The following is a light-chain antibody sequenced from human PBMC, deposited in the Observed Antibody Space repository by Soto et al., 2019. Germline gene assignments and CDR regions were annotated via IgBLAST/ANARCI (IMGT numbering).Light chain of an antibody. Sequence: QSVLTQPPSVSGAPGQRVTISCTGSSSNIGAGYDVHWYQQVPGTAPKLLIYSNTNRPSGVPDRFSGSKSGTSASLAITGLQAEDEADYYCQSYDSSLSGYVFGTGTKVTAL. CDR2: SNT. CDR1: SSNIGAGYD. V-gene: IGLV1-40*01. CDR3: QSYDSSLSGYV. J-gene: IGLJ1*01.